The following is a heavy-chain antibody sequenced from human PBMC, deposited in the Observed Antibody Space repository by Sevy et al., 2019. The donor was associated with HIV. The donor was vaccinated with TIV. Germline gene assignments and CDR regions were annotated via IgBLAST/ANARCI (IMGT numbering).Heavy chain of an antibody. CDR2: IKGDGSDK. J-gene: IGHJ4*02. D-gene: IGHD3-10*01. Sequence: GGSLRLSCAASGFSFSANWMNWVRQAPGKGLEWVANIKGDGSDKHYVDSVEGRFTISRDNAKNVLYLQMNSLKTEDTAIYYCTTDSKKRGLSALLDYWGQGTLVTVSS. V-gene: IGHV3-7*03. CDR3: TTDSKKRGLSALLDY. CDR1: GFSFSANW.